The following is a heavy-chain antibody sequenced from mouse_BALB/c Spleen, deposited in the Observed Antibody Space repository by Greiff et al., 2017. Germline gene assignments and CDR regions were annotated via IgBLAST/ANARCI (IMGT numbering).Heavy chain of an antibody. Sequence: VKLVESGPGLVAPSQSLSITCTVSGFSLTSYGVHWVRQPPGKGLEWLGVIWAGGSTNYNSALMSRLSISKDNSKSQVFLKMNSLQTDDTAMYYCARDGDDAFAYWGQGTLVTVSA. CDR2: IWAGGST. V-gene: IGHV2-9*02. CDR1: GFSLTSYG. J-gene: IGHJ3*01. D-gene: IGHD2-12*01. CDR3: ARDGDDAFAY.